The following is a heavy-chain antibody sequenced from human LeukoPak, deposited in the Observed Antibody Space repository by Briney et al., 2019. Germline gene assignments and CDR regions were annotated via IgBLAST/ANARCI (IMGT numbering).Heavy chain of an antibody. CDR2: ISWTSSSI. Sequence: GRSLRLSCAASGFTFDDYTMHWVRQAPGKGLEWVSGISWTSSSIGYADSVKGRFTISRDNAKNSLYLQMNSLKTEDTAVYYCTTDHYYDSSGYPAGDYWGQGTLVTVSS. CDR1: GFTFDDYT. V-gene: IGHV3-9*01. CDR3: TTDHYYDSSGYPAGDY. J-gene: IGHJ4*02. D-gene: IGHD3-22*01.